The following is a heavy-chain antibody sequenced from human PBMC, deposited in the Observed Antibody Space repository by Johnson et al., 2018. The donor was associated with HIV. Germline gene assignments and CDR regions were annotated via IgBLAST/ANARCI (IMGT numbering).Heavy chain of an antibody. CDR2: ISSSANTI. J-gene: IGHJ3*02. CDR3: AKSLSPWLLGKDAFDI. Sequence: QMQLVESGGGLVKPGGSLRLSCAASGFIFSDYYMSWIRQAPGKGLEWVSYISSSANTIYYADSVKGRFTISRDNAKKSLYLQMNSLRAEDTAVYYCAKSLSPWLLGKDAFDIWGQGTMVTVSS. D-gene: IGHD3-22*01. V-gene: IGHV3-11*04. CDR1: GFIFSDYY.